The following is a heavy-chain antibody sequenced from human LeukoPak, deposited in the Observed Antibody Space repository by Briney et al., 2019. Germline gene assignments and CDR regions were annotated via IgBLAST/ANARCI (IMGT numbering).Heavy chain of an antibody. Sequence: PSQTLSLTCTVSGGSINNGGYYWSWIRQHPGKGLEWIGYIYYSGSSYYNPSLRSRVTISVDTSKNHFSLKLSSVTAADTAVYNCARNRDGYNSFDYWGQGTLVTVSS. CDR2: IYYSGSS. CDR3: ARNRDGYNSFDY. D-gene: IGHD5-24*01. CDR1: GGSINNGGYY. V-gene: IGHV4-31*03. J-gene: IGHJ4*02.